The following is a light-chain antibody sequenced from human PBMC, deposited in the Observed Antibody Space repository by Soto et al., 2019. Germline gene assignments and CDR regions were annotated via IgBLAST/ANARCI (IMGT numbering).Light chain of an antibody. V-gene: IGKV1-5*01. CDR3: QPYNSYSRT. Sequence: DIQMTQSPSTLSASVGDRVTITCRASQSISSWLAWYQQKPGKAPKLLIYDASSLESGVPSRFSGIGSGTEFTLTISSLQPDDFATYYCQPYNSYSRTFGQGTK. J-gene: IGKJ1*01. CDR2: DAS. CDR1: QSISSW.